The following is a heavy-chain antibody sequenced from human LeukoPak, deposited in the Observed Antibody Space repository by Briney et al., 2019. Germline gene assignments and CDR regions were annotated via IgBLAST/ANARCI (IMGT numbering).Heavy chain of an antibody. Sequence: ASVKVSCKASGGTFSSYAISWVRQAPGQGLEWMGWMNPNSGNTGYAQKFQGRVTMTRNTSISTAYMELSSLRSEDTAVYYCARGVLRDRNWFDPWGQGTLVTVSS. V-gene: IGHV1-8*02. CDR1: GGTFSSYA. J-gene: IGHJ5*02. CDR2: MNPNSGNT. CDR3: ARGVLRDRNWFDP.